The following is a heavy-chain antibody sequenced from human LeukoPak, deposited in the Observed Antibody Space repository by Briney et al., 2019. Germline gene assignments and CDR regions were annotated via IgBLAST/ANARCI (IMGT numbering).Heavy chain of an antibody. CDR1: GFTFSSYG. V-gene: IGHV3-30*03. Sequence: GGSLRLSCAASGFTFSSYGMHWVRQAPGKGLEWLAVMSVAGSHKFYADSVKGRFTISRDNSKNTLFLEINSVRAEETTLYYCASPDEGGDSTGRPFDGWGQGTLVTVSS. J-gene: IGHJ4*02. D-gene: IGHD6-19*01. CDR3: ASPDEGGDSTGRPFDG. CDR2: MSVAGSHK.